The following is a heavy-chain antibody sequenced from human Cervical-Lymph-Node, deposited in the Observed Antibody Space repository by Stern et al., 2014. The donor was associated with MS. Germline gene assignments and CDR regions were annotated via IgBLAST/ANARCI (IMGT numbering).Heavy chain of an antibody. Sequence: QMQLVQSGPEVRKPGASVKVSCKTSGYTFSTYVVFWVRQAPGQGLEWLGSISTNNGDTNYAQILKGRVTMTTDSSTNTAYMELRSLRSDDTAVYYCATMTIIGFGPWGQGTLVTVSS. D-gene: IGHD3-22*01. CDR3: ATMTIIGFGP. V-gene: IGHV1-18*01. J-gene: IGHJ1*01. CDR1: GYTFSTYV. CDR2: ISTNNGDT.